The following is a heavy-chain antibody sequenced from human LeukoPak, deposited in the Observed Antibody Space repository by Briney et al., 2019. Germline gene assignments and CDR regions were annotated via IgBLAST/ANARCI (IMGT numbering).Heavy chain of an antibody. CDR1: GFIFSDYY. J-gene: IGHJ4*02. V-gene: IGHV3-11*01. CDR3: AKDISTSGWLDY. D-gene: IGHD6-19*01. CDR2: ISNNGRTI. Sequence: PGGSLRLSCAASGFIFSDYYMSWIRQAPGKGLEWISYISNNGRTIHYADSVKGRFIISRDNTKKSLYLQMNSLRAEDTAVYYCAKDISTSGWLDYWGQGTLVTVSS.